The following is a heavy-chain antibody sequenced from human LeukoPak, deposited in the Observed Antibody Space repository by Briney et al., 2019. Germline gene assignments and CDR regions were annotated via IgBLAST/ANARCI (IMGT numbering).Heavy chain of an antibody. V-gene: IGHV3-30-3*01. Sequence: RSGGSLRLSCAASGFTFSSYAMHWVRQAPGKGLEWVAVISYDGSNKYYADSVKGRFTISRDNSKNTLYLQMNSLRAEDTAVYYCARDLGSTLFYMDVWGKGTTVTVSS. J-gene: IGHJ6*03. CDR1: GFTFSSYA. CDR3: ARDLGSTLFYMDV. D-gene: IGHD2-2*01. CDR2: ISYDGSNK.